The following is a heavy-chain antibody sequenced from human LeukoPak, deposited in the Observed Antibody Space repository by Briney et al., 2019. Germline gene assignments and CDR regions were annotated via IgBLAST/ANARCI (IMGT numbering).Heavy chain of an antibody. CDR1: GFTFSSYA. Sequence: PGGSLRLSCAASGFTFSSYAMHWVRQAPGKGLEWVAVISYDGSNKYYADSVKGRFTISRDNSKNTLYLQMNSLRAEDTAVYYCARDEEREVAVTNALDIWGQGTMVTVSS. CDR2: ISYDGSNK. CDR3: ARDEEREVAVTNALDI. D-gene: IGHD5-12*01. V-gene: IGHV3-30*04. J-gene: IGHJ3*02.